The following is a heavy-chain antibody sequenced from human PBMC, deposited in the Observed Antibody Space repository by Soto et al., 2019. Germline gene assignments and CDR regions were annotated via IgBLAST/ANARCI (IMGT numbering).Heavy chain of an antibody. CDR1: GGTFSSYA. Sequence: SVKASCKASGGTFSSYAISWVRQAPGQGLEWMGGIIPIFGTANYAQKFQGRVTITADESTSTAYMELSSLRSEDTAVYYCARGFYYYDILTGSQSPYYYYGMDVWGQGTTVTVSS. J-gene: IGHJ6*02. CDR2: IIPIFGTA. CDR3: ARGFYYYDILTGSQSPYYYYGMDV. V-gene: IGHV1-69*01. D-gene: IGHD3-9*01.